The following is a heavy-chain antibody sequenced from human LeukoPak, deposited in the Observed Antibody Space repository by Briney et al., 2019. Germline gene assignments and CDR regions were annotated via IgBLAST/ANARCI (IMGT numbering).Heavy chain of an antibody. V-gene: IGHV3-48*04. Sequence: PGGSLRLSCAASGFTFSSYSMNWVRQAPGKGLEWVSYISSSSSTIYYADSVKGRFTISRDNAKNSLYLQMNSLRAEDTAVYYCARDEYSSSTTYYYYYMDVWGKGTTVTVSS. CDR3: ARDEYSSSTTYYYYYMDV. CDR1: GFTFSSYS. D-gene: IGHD6-6*01. J-gene: IGHJ6*03. CDR2: ISSSSSTI.